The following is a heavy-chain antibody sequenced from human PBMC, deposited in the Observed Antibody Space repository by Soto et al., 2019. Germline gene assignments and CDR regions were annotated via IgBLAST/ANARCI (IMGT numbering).Heavy chain of an antibody. CDR3: AREEGFRITMDRGRWFDP. CDR1: GYTFTGYY. D-gene: IGHD3-10*01. CDR2: VNPISGDT. Sequence: QIQLVQSGAEVKKPEASVKVSCRASGYTFTGYYLHWVRQAPGLGLEWMGWVNPISGDTNYAQKFQDRVIMTRDRSITTVHMELSRLRSDDTAVYYCAREEGFRITMDRGRWFDPWGQGTLVTVSS. J-gene: IGHJ5*02. V-gene: IGHV1-2*02.